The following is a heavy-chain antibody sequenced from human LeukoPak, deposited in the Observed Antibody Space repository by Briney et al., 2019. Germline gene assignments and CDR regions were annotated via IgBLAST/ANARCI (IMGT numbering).Heavy chain of an antibody. CDR3: ARQEYCSGASCYTWFDP. CDR2: IYPADSDI. D-gene: IGHD2-15*01. CDR1: GYSINNYW. V-gene: IGHV5-51*01. J-gene: IGHJ5*02. Sequence: GESLKISCKGSGYSINNYWIAWVRQMPGKGLAWMGIIYPADSDIRYSPSFQGQVTISADKSISTAYLQWNSLKASDTAMYYCARQEYCSGASCYTWFDPWGQGTLVTVSS.